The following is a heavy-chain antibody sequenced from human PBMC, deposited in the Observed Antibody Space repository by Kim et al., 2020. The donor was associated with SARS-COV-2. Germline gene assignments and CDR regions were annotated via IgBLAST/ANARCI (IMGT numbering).Heavy chain of an antibody. Sequence: GGSLRLSCAASGFTFSSYGMPWVRQAPGKGLEWVAVISYDGSNKYYADSVKGRFTISRDNSKNTMYLQMNSLRAEDTAVYYCVKMGPAAPFDPWGQDTLV. CDR2: ISYDGSNK. CDR1: GFTFSSYG. J-gene: IGHJ5*02. D-gene: IGHD2-2*01. V-gene: IGHV3-30*18. CDR3: VKMGPAAPFDP.